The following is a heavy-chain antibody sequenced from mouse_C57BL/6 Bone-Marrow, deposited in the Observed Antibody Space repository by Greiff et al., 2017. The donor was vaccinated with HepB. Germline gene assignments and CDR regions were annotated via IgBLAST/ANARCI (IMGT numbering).Heavy chain of an antibody. J-gene: IGHJ3*01. D-gene: IGHD3-2*02. CDR1: GFTIKDDY. CDR2: IDPENGDT. CDR3: TGDSSGYVGFAY. V-gene: IGHV14-4*01. Sequence: EVQLQQSGAELVRPGASVKLSCTASGFTIKDDYMHWVKQRPEQGLEWIGWIDPENGDTEYASKFQGKATITADTSSNTAYLQLSSLTSEDTAVYFCTGDSSGYVGFAYWGQGTLVTVSA.